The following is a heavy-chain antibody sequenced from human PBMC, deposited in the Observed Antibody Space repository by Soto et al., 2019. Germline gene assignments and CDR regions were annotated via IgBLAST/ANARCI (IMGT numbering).Heavy chain of an antibody. D-gene: IGHD3-10*01. CDR3: ARHGPEDYYGSGSYGTYYMDV. V-gene: IGHV4-59*08. CDR2: ISYSGTT. J-gene: IGHJ6*03. CDR1: RGSISNYF. Sequence: SETLSLTCTVSRGSISNYFWTWIRQPPGRGLEWIGYISYSGTTNYNASLKSRVTISVDTSKNQFSLKLSSVTAADTAVYYCARHGPEDYYGSGSYGTYYMDVWGKGTTVTVSS.